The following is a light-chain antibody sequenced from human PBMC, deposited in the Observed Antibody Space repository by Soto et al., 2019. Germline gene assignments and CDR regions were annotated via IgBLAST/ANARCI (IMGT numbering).Light chain of an antibody. CDR1: QSVSNNF. V-gene: IGKV3-20*01. Sequence: EIVFTQSPGTLSFSPGERATLSRRASQSVSNNFLAWYQQKPGQAPRLLIYGASGRATGIPERFSGSGSGTDFTLTITRLEPEDFAVYFCQQYGRSPITFGQGTRLEIK. J-gene: IGKJ5*01. CDR3: QQYGRSPIT. CDR2: GAS.